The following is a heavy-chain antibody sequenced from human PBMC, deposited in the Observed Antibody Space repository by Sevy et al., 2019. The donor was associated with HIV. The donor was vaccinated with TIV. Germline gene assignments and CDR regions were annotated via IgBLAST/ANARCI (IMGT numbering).Heavy chain of an antibody. CDR1: GFTFSGYP. J-gene: IGHJ3*02. CDR3: ASAPHKSDGFDI. CDR2: ISSNGGST. Sequence: GGSLRLSCAASGFTFSGYPMYWVRQAPGKGLEYVSLISSNGGSTYYANFVKGRFTVSRDNSKNTLFLQMGSLRTEDMAVYYCASAPHKSDGFDIWGQGAFVTVSS. V-gene: IGHV3-64*01.